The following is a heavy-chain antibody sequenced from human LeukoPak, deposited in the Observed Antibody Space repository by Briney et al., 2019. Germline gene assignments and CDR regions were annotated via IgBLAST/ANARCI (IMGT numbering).Heavy chain of an antibody. V-gene: IGHV4-39*01. J-gene: IGHJ4*02. CDR1: GGSISSSSYY. Sequence: SETLSLTRTVSGGSISSSSYYWGWIRQPPGKGLEWIGSIYYSGSTYYNPSLKSRVTISVDTSKNQFSLKLSSVTAADTAVYYCFLRVGATGFDYWGQGTLVTVSS. D-gene: IGHD1-26*01. CDR3: FLRVGATGFDY. CDR2: IYYSGST.